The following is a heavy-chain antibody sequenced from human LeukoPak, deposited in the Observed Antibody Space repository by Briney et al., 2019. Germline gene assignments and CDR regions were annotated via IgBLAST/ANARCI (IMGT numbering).Heavy chain of an antibody. J-gene: IGHJ5*02. CDR2: IWYDGNTE. CDR3: ARVGSMVREVMGQNWFDP. D-gene: IGHD3-10*01. Sequence: GGSLRLSCAASGFTFSSYGMHWVRQAPGKGLEWVAVIWYDGNTEYYADSVRGRFTISRDDSNNTVYLQMNSLRDEDTAVYYCARVGSMVREVMGQNWFDPWGQGTLVTVSS. V-gene: IGHV3-33*01. CDR1: GFTFSSYG.